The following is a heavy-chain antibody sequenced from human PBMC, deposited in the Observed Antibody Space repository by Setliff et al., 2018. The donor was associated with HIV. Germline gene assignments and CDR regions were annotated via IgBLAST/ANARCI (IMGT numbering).Heavy chain of an antibody. V-gene: IGHV3-74*01. J-gene: IGHJ5*02. Sequence: PGGSLRLSCGASGFTFSNYWMHWIRQVPGKGLVWVSRINYDRITTSYADSVQGRFTISSDNAKNSLYLQMNSLRLEDTAVYYCARGQIGYGDYALNWFDPWGQGTLVTVSS. D-gene: IGHD4-17*01. CDR2: INYDRITT. CDR1: GFTFSNYW. CDR3: ARGQIGYGDYALNWFDP.